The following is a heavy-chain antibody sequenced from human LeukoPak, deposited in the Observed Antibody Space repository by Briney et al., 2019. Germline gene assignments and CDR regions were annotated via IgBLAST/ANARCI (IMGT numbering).Heavy chain of an antibody. CDR1: GYTFTSYG. D-gene: IGHD3-22*01. CDR3: AREGDLDYYDSSGYYYVY. Sequence: ASVKVSCKGSGYTFTSYGISWVRQAPGQGLEWMGWISAYNGNTNYAQKLQGRVTMTTDTSTRTAYMELRSLRSDDTAVYYCAREGDLDYYDSSGYYYVYWGQGTLVTVSS. CDR2: ISAYNGNT. J-gene: IGHJ4*02. V-gene: IGHV1-18*01.